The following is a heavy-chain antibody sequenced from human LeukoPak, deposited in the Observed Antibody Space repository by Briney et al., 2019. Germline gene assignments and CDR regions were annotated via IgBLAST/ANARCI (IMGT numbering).Heavy chain of an antibody. V-gene: IGHV3-74*03. CDR3: ISSSPSFDY. Sequence: GGSLRLSCAASGLTFSNAWMSWVRQAPGKGLVWVSRINTDGSSTAYADSVRGRFTISRDNAKNTLYLQMNSLRAEDTAVYYCISSSPSFDYWGQGTLVTVSS. J-gene: IGHJ4*02. CDR2: INTDGSST. CDR1: GLTFSNAW.